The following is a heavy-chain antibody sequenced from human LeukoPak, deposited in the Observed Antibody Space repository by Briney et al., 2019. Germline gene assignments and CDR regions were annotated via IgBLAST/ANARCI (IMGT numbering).Heavy chain of an antibody. D-gene: IGHD3-3*02. Sequence: GASVKVSCKASGYTFKDYYIHWVRQAPGKGLEWLGRFDPEDTETVYAGNFQGRVTMTADMSTDTAYMQLSSLRSEDAAEYYCAMCSIFTARWYMDVWGKGTTVIVSS. J-gene: IGHJ6*03. V-gene: IGHV1-69-2*01. CDR1: GYTFKDYY. CDR2: FDPEDTET. CDR3: AMCSIFTARWYMDV.